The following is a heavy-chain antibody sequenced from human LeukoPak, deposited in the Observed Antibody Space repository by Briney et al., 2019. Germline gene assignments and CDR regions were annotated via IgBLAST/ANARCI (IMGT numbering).Heavy chain of an antibody. Sequence: GASVKVSCKASGYTFTSYDINWVRQAPGQGLEWMGWMNPNSGNTGYAQKFQGRVTITRNTSISTAYMELSSLRSEDTAVYYCARVYDSSGPDAFDIWGQGTMVTVSS. CDR1: GYTFTSYD. CDR3: ARVYDSSGPDAFDI. CDR2: MNPNSGNT. D-gene: IGHD3-22*01. V-gene: IGHV1-8*03. J-gene: IGHJ3*02.